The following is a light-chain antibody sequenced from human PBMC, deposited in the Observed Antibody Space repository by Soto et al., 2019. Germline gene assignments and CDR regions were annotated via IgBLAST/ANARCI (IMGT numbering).Light chain of an antibody. CDR3: QQYNSYPLT. V-gene: IGKV1-5*03. CDR2: KAS. Sequence: DIQMTQSPSTLSASVGDRVTITCRASQSISSWLAWYQQKPGKAPKLLIYKASSLESGVPSRFSGSGSRTEFTLTISSLQPDEFATYYCQQYNSYPLTFGGGTKVEIK. J-gene: IGKJ4*01. CDR1: QSISSW.